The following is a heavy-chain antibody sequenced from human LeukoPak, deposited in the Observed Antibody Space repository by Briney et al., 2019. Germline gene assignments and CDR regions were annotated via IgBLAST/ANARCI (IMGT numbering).Heavy chain of an antibody. CDR1: GGSISSSSYY. V-gene: IGHV4-39*01. D-gene: IGHD6-13*01. Sequence: NPSETLPLTCTVSGGSISSSSYYWGWIRQPPGKGLEWIGSIYYSGSTYYNPSLKSRVTISVDTSKNQFSLKLSSVTAADTAVYYCATQSIAAVGYWGQGTLVTVSS. J-gene: IGHJ4*02. CDR2: IYYSGST. CDR3: ATQSIAAVGY.